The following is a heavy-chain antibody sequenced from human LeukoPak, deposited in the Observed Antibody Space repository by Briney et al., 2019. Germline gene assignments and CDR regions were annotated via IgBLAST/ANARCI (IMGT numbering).Heavy chain of an antibody. CDR1: GYTLTSYA. Sequence: ASVYVSRKPSGYTLTSYAMNWVRQAPGQGLEWMGWININIGNPTYAQGFTGRFVFSLDTSVSTAYLQISSLKAEDTAVYNCAREDFYDSSGYSLTFDYWGQETLVTVSS. CDR3: AREDFYDSSGYSLTFDY. D-gene: IGHD3-22*01. V-gene: IGHV7-4-1*02. CDR2: ININIGNP. J-gene: IGHJ4*02.